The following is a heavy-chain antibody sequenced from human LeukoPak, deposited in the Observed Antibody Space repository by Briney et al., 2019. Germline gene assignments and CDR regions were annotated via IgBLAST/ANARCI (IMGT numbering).Heavy chain of an antibody. CDR2: ISSNGGST. CDR1: GFTFSSYA. V-gene: IGHV3-64*01. CDR3: ARAATLGYCSGGSCYFSSYFDY. J-gene: IGHJ4*02. Sequence: PGGSLRLSCAASGFTFSSYAMHWVRQAPGKGLEYVSAISSNGGSTYYANSVKGRFTISRDNSKNTLYLQMGSLRAEDMAVYYCARAATLGYCSGGSCYFSSYFDYWGQGTLVTVSS. D-gene: IGHD2-15*01.